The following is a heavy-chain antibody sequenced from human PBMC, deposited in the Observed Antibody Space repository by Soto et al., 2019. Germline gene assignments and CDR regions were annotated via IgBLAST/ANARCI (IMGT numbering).Heavy chain of an antibody. CDR1: GYSISSGYY. J-gene: IGHJ6*02. CDR3: ARAPAVAGYYYYGMDV. D-gene: IGHD6-19*01. V-gene: IGHV4-38-2*01. CDR2: IYHSGST. Sequence: SETLSLTCAVSGYSISSGYYWGWIRQPPGKGLEWIGSIYHSGSTYYNPSLKSRVTISVDTSKNQFSLKLSSVTAADTAVYYCARAPAVAGYYYYGMDVWGQGTTVTVSS.